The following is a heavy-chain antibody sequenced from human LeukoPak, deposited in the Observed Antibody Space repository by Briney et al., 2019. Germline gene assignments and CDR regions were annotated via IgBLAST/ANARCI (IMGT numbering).Heavy chain of an antibody. V-gene: IGHV4-59*01. CDR1: GGSPSGYY. CDR2: IYYSGNT. J-gene: IGHJ4*02. D-gene: IGHD3-10*01. Sequence: SETLSLTCSVSGGSPSGYYWSWIRQPPGKGLEWIGYIYYSGNTNYNPSLKSRVTISVDTSKNQFSLDLYFVTAADTAVYYCARLPMIRGVTEYYFDYWGQGSLVTVSS. CDR3: ARLPMIRGVTEYYFDY.